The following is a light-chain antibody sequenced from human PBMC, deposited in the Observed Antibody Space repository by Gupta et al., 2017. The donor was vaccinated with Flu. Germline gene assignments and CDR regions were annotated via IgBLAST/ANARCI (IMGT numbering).Light chain of an antibody. J-gene: IGLJ2*01. CDR1: SSDVGAYNY. V-gene: IGLV2-11*01. Sequence: ALTQPRSVSGSPGQSVAISCTGTSSDVGAYNYVSWYQQHPGKAPKLIIYDVTKRPSGVPDRFTGSKSGNTASLTNSGLQPEDEADYHCCSFGAASFFGGGTKLTVL. CDR2: DVT. CDR3: CSFGAASF.